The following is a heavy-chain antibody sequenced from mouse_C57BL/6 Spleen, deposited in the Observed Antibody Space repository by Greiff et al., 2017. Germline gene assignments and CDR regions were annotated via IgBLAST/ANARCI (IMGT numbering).Heavy chain of an antibody. D-gene: IGHD2-1*01. CDR1: GFTFSNYW. Sequence: EVKLVESGGGLVQPGGSMKLSCVASGFTFSNYWMNWVRQSPEKGLEWVAQIRLKSDNYATHYAESVKGRFTISREDSKSSVYLQMNNLRAEDTGIYYCTYGNYVAYWGQGTLVTVSA. CDR2: IRLKSDNYAT. J-gene: IGHJ3*01. V-gene: IGHV6-3*01. CDR3: TYGNYVAY.